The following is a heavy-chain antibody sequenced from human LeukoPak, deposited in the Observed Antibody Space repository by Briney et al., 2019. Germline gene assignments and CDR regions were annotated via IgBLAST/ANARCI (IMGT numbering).Heavy chain of an antibody. CDR3: ARVDCSGGSCYLGDY. D-gene: IGHD2-15*01. Sequence: ASVKVSCKASGYTFTSYGISWVRQAPGQGLEWVGWISAYNGNTNYAQKPQGRVTMTTDTSTSTAYMELRSLRSDDTAVYYCARVDCSGGSCYLGDYWGQGTLVTVSS. V-gene: IGHV1-18*04. J-gene: IGHJ4*02. CDR2: ISAYNGNT. CDR1: GYTFTSYG.